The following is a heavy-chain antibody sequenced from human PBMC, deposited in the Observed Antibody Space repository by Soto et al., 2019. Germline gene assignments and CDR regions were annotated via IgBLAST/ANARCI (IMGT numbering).Heavy chain of an antibody. V-gene: IGHV3-23*01. CDR2: ISGSGGST. CDR1: GFTFSSYA. J-gene: IGHJ4*02. Sequence: GGSLRLSCAASGFTFSSYAMSWVRQAPGKGLEWVSAISGSGGSTYYADSVKGRFTISRDNSKNTLYLQMNSLRAEDTAVYYCAKASLRFLEWLLLSGFDYWGQGTLVTVS. D-gene: IGHD3-3*01. CDR3: AKASLRFLEWLLLSGFDY.